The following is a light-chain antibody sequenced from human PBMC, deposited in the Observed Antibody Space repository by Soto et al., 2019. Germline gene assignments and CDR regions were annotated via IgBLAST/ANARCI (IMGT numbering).Light chain of an antibody. CDR3: QQSANWPPT. CDR1: QSINSF. V-gene: IGKV3-11*01. Sequence: EIVLTQSPATLSLSPGXRATLSCRASQSINSFLAWFQQKPGQAPRLLIYDASNRATGIPARFSGSGSGTDFTLTLSSLEPEDFAVYYCQQSANWPPTFGQGTKVDIK. CDR2: DAS. J-gene: IGKJ2*01.